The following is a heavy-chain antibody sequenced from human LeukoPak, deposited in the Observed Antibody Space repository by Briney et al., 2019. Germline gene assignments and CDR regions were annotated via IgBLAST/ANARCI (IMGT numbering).Heavy chain of an antibody. D-gene: IGHD3-22*01. Sequence: ASVKVSCKASGYTFTSYYMHWVRQAPGQGLEWMGIINPSGGSTSYAQKFQGRVTMTRDTSTSTVYMELSSLRSEDTAVYYCARDRNYDRSQYNWFDPWGQGTLVTVSS. J-gene: IGHJ5*02. V-gene: IGHV1-46*01. CDR1: GYTFTSYY. CDR3: ARDRNYDRSQYNWFDP. CDR2: INPSGGST.